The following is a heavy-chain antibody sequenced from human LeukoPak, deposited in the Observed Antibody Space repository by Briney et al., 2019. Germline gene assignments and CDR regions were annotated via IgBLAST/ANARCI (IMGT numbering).Heavy chain of an antibody. V-gene: IGHV3-7*03. CDR2: IIPAGSDT. CDR3: MKWGSAADIQG. CDR1: GFTFSSHW. D-gene: IGHD6-25*01. J-gene: IGHJ4*02. Sequence: GGSLRLSCEASGFTFSSHWMGWVRQAPGKGLEWVANIIPAGSDTYYVDSVKGRFTISRDNAKKSTFLQMNSLRVEETALYYCMKWGSAADIQGWGQGTLVTVSS.